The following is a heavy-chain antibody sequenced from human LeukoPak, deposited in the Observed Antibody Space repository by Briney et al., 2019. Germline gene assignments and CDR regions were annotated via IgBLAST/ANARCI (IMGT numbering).Heavy chain of an antibody. D-gene: IGHD3-10*01. V-gene: IGHV4-4*09. CDR3: ARHVSRESGTYYYYMDV. CDR2: IYTSGST. J-gene: IGHJ6*03. Sequence: PSETLSLTCTDSGGSISSYYWSWIRQPPGKGLEWIGYIYTSGSTNYNPSLKSRVTISVDTSKNQFSLKLSSVTAADTAVYYCARHVSRESGTYYYYMDVWGKGTTVTVSS. CDR1: GGSISSYY.